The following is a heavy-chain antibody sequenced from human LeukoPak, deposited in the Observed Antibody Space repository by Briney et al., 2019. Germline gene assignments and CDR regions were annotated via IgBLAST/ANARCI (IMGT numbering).Heavy chain of an antibody. V-gene: IGHV3-48*01. D-gene: IGHD6-19*01. CDR2: ISSSSSII. J-gene: IGHJ4*02. Sequence: GGSLRLSCAASGFTISRYSMNWVRQAPGKGLEWVSYISSSSSIIYYADSVKGRFTISRDNAKNSLYLQMNSLRAEDTALYYCAKGAVAGTTCFFDYWGQGTLVTVSS. CDR3: AKGAVAGTTCFFDY. CDR1: GFTISRYS.